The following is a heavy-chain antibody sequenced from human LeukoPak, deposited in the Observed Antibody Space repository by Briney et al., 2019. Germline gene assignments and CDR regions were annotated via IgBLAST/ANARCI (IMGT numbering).Heavy chain of an antibody. V-gene: IGHV1-8*03. CDR2: MNPNSGNT. Sequence: ASVKVSCKASGYTFTSYDINWVRQATGQGLEWMGWMNPNSGNTGYAQKFQGRVTITRNTSISTAYMDLRNLRSDDTAVYYCARSESVQLLWFGEPPRYWGQGTLVTVSS. CDR3: ARSESVQLLWFGEPPRY. J-gene: IGHJ4*02. D-gene: IGHD3-10*01. CDR1: GYTFTSYD.